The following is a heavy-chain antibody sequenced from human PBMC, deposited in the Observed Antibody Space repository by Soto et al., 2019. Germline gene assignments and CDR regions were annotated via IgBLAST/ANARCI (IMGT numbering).Heavy chain of an antibody. CDR3: AIDRYSSGWYLNWFDP. Sequence: ASVKVSCKASGYTFTSYGISWVRQAPGQGLEWMGWISAYNGNTNYAQKLQGRVTMTTDTSTSTAYMELRSLRSDDTAVYYCAIDRYSSGWYLNWFDPWGQGTLVTVS. V-gene: IGHV1-18*04. CDR1: GYTFTSYG. J-gene: IGHJ5*02. CDR2: ISAYNGNT. D-gene: IGHD6-19*01.